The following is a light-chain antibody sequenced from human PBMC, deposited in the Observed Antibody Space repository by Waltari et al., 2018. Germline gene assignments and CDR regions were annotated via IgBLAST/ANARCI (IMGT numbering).Light chain of an antibody. Sequence: DIQMPQSPSSVSASLGDRLTITCRASQDIKTWLAWYQHKPGKAPKLLVSAASSLQSWVPSRFSGSGSGTDFTLTISNLQPEDFATYYCQQADSFPPLTFGGGTKVEIK. V-gene: IGKV1-12*01. CDR1: QDIKTW. CDR2: AAS. J-gene: IGKJ4*01. CDR3: QQADSFPPLT.